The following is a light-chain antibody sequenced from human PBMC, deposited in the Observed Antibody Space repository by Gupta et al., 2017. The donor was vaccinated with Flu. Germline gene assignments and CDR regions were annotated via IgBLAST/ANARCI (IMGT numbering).Light chain of an antibody. V-gene: IGLV1-47*01. CDR2: RND. Sequence: SVVTQPLSASRTPGPGVTIACFGGSSYIGSNYVYWYHQLPVTAPKLLIYRNDQRHSGVPDRFSGSKSGTAASLATSGLLAADEANYYCSAWYDSRRCRLFGGGTKVTVL. CDR3: SAWYDSRRCRL. J-gene: IGLJ3*02. CDR1: SSYIGSNY.